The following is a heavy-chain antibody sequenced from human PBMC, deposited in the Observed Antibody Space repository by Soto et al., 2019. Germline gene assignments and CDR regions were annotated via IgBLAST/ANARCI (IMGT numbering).Heavy chain of an antibody. V-gene: IGHV1-2*07. D-gene: IGHD3-22*01. J-gene: IGHJ5*01. CDR1: GCTFTTYF. Sequence: ASVKVSCKTSGCTFTTYFIHWVRQAPGQGLEWLGWINVDSGDTKSADGFKGRVTLTRDTSITTADMELTSLTSDDTAVYYCARGGFYYDSSGSPFDFWGQGTLVTVSS. CDR3: ARGGFYYDSSGSPFDF. CDR2: INVDSGDT.